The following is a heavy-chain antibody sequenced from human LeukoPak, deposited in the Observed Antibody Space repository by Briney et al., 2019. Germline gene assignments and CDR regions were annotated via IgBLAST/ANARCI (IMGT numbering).Heavy chain of an antibody. Sequence: PGGSLRLSCAASGFTFSTYWMHWVRQAPGKGLVWVSRINSDGSSTNYADSVKGRFTISRDNAKNTLYLQMNSLRAEDTAVYYCASRRLTNGVYYYWGQGTLVTVSS. CDR1: GFTFSTYW. D-gene: IGHD2-8*01. CDR2: INSDGSST. V-gene: IGHV3-74*01. CDR3: ASRRLTNGVYYY. J-gene: IGHJ4*02.